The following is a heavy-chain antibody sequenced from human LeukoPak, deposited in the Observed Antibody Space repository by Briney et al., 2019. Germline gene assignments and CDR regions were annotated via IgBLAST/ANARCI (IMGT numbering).Heavy chain of an antibody. V-gene: IGHV1-69*05. CDR3: ATKQEDTAMVTFYYHYMDV. J-gene: IGHJ6*03. D-gene: IGHD5-18*01. CDR1: GGTFSSYA. Sequence: ASVKVSCKASGGTFSSYAISWVRQAPGQGLEWMGRIIPIFGTANYAQKFQGRVTITTDESTSTAYMELSSLRSEDTAVYYCATKQEDTAMVTFYYHYMDVWGKGTTVTVSS. CDR2: IIPIFGTA.